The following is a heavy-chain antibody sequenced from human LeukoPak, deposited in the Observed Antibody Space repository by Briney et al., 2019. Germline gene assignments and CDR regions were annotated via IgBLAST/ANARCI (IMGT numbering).Heavy chain of an antibody. CDR2: ISDSGGGT. CDR1: GFTFSSYA. CDR3: AKEKIPIDWRAAAGGIDY. D-gene: IGHD6-13*01. Sequence: PGGSLRLSCAASGFTFSSYAMSWVRQAPGKGLEWVSAISDSGGGTYYADSVKGRFTISRDNSKNTLYLQMNSLRAEDTAVYYCAKEKIPIDWRAAAGGIDYWGQGTLVTVSS. V-gene: IGHV3-23*01. J-gene: IGHJ4*02.